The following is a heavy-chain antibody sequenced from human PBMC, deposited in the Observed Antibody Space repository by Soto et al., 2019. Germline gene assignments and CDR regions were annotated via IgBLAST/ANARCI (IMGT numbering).Heavy chain of an antibody. CDR2: TYYSGST. CDR3: ARVRGTAGKRYFDY. CDR1: GGSMIAYY. V-gene: IGHV4-59*01. J-gene: IGHJ4*02. D-gene: IGHD6-13*01. Sequence: LETLSLTCTVSGGSMIAYYWNWMRQPPGKGLQWIGYTYYSGSTTYNPSLKSRVTISVDSSKNQFSLKLDSVTPADTAVYYCARVRGTAGKRYFDYWGPGTLVTVSS.